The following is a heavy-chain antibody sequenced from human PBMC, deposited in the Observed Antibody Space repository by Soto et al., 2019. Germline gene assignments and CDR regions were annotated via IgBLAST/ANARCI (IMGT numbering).Heavy chain of an antibody. D-gene: IGHD6-13*01. J-gene: IGHJ6*02. CDR3: ARDAYEISYSSSWYHYYYGMDV. CDR2: INPNSGGT. CDR1: GYTFTGYY. Sequence: ASVKVSCTASGYTFTGYYMHWVRQAPGQGLEWMGWINPNSGGTNYAQKFQGWVTMTRDTSISTAYMELSRLRSDDTAVYYCARDAYEISYSSSWYHYYYGMDVWGQGTTVTVSS. V-gene: IGHV1-2*04.